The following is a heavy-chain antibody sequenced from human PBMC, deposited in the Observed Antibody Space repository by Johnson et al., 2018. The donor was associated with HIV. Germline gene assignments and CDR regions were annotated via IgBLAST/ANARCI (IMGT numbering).Heavy chain of an antibody. D-gene: IGHD5-12*01. Sequence: MLLVESGGGLVQPGGSLRLSCAASGIIVTGNFMSWVRQAPGKGLEWVSVINAGGDTYYADSVKGRFTISRDNSKNTLYLQMNSLRAEDTAVYYCARDRPSKWLRSNDDAFDIWGQGTMVTVSS. CDR3: ARDRPSKWLRSNDDAFDI. CDR1: GIIVTGNF. V-gene: IGHV3-66*01. CDR2: INAGGDT. J-gene: IGHJ3*02.